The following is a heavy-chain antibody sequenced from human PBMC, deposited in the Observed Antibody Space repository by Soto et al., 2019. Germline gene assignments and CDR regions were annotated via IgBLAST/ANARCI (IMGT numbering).Heavy chain of an antibody. CDR1: GGTFSSYA. CDR2: IIPICGTA. D-gene: IGHD2-8*01. CDR3: ARVMGIPPYYYYYYGMDV. Sequence: QVQLVQSGAEVKKPGSSVKVSCKASGGTFSSYAISWVRQAPGQGLEWMGGIIPICGTANYAQKFHGRVTITADESTSTAYMELSSLRSEDTAVYYCARVMGIPPYYYYYYGMDVWGQGTTVTVSS. V-gene: IGHV1-69*01. J-gene: IGHJ6*02.